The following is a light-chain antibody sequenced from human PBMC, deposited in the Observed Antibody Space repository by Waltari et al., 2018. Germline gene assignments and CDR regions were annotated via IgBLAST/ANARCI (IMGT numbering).Light chain of an antibody. J-gene: IGLJ3*02. V-gene: IGLV2-11*01. Sequence: QSGLTQPRSVSGSPGQSVTISCTGTSSDVGGYNYVSWYQHHPGKAPKLIIYDVTKRPSGVPDRFSASKSDNTASLTISGLQAEDEADYYCCSYAGSITFWVFGGGTKLTVL. CDR1: SSDVGGYNY. CDR2: DVT. CDR3: CSYAGSITFWV.